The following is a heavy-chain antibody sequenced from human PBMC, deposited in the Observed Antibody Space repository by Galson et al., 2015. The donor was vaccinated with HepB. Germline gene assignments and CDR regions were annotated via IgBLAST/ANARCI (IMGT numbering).Heavy chain of an antibody. J-gene: IGHJ6*02. V-gene: IGHV6-1*01. CDR3: TRVAHRGRGMNG. CDR1: GDSVSRDTVG. CDR2: TYYRSKWYS. Sequence: CAISGDSVSRDTVGWNWIRQSPSRGLEWLGRTYYRSKWYSDYAISVKSRIIINADSSTNQFFLQLNSVTPEDTAVYYCTRVAHRGRGMNGWGEGTTVTV. D-gene: IGHD3-10*01.